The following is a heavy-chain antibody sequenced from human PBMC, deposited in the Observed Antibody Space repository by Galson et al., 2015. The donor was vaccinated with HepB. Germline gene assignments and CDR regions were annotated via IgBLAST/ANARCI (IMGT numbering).Heavy chain of an antibody. CDR2: ISGSGGST. D-gene: IGHD6-13*01. J-gene: IGHJ6*02. CDR1: GFTFSNAW. V-gene: IGHV3-23*01. Sequence: SLRLSCAASGFTFSNAWMNWVRQAPGKGLEWVSAISGSGGSTYYADSVKGRFTISRDNSKNTLYLQMNSLRAEDTAVYYCAKVRIAAANVYYYYGMDVWGQGTTVTVSS. CDR3: AKVRIAAANVYYYYGMDV.